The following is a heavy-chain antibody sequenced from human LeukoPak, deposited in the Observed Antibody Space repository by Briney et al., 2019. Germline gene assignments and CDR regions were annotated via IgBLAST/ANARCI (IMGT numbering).Heavy chain of an antibody. V-gene: IGHV1-2*06. D-gene: IGHD2-21*02. CDR1: GYTFTGYY. CDR2: INPNSGDT. Sequence: ASVKVSCKASGYTFTGYYVHWVRQAPGQGLEWMGRINPNSGDTNYAQKFQGRVTMTRDTSISTAYMELSRLRSDDTAVYYCARNYCGGDCFPDYWGQGTLVTVSS. J-gene: IGHJ4*02. CDR3: ARNYCGGDCFPDY.